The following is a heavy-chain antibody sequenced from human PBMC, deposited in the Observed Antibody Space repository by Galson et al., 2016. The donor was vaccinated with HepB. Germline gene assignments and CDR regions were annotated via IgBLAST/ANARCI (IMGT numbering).Heavy chain of an antibody. Sequence: CAISGDSVSSNSAAWSWIRQSPSRGLEWLGRTYYRSKWYDDYALSVKSRISINPDTSRNQFSPQLNSVTPEDTAVYYCARGASTVLPLARIFDSWGQGTLVTVSS. D-gene: IGHD1-1*01. CDR2: TYYRSKWYD. CDR1: GDSVSSNSAA. V-gene: IGHV6-1*01. CDR3: ARGASTVLPLARIFDS. J-gene: IGHJ4*02.